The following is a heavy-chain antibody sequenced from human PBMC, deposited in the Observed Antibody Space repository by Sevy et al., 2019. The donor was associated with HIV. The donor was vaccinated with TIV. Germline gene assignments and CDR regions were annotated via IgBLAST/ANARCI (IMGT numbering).Heavy chain of an antibody. CDR3: AKPNWNFRADWFDT. V-gene: IGHV3-7*03. D-gene: IGHD1-7*01. Sequence: GGSLRLSCKASGFSFTDFWMQWVRQVPGKGPEWVANINQDGSEMYYVDSVKGRFTISRDKSKGTVDLEMNSLRGDDTAVYYCAKPNWNFRADWFDTWGQGTLVTVSS. CDR1: GFSFTDFW. J-gene: IGHJ5*02. CDR2: INQDGSEM.